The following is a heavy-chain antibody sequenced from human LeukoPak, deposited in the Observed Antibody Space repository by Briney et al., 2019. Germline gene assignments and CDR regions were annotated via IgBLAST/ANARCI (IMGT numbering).Heavy chain of an antibody. CDR3: ARDASALY. V-gene: IGHV3-21*01. D-gene: IGHD6-19*01. Sequence: SGGSLRLSCAASGFTFSSYSMNWVRQAPGKGLEWVSSISSSSSYIYYADSVKGRFTISRDNARDSLYLQMNSLRDDDTSVYFCARDASALYWGRGTLVTVSS. J-gene: IGHJ4*02. CDR2: ISSSSSYI. CDR1: GFTFSSYS.